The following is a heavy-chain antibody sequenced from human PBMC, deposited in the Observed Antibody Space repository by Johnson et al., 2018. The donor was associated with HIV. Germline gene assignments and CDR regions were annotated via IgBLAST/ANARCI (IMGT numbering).Heavy chain of an antibody. CDR1: RLTVSSNY. D-gene: IGHD5-24*01. CDR2: LTSAGDT. V-gene: IGHV3-66*01. CDR3: ARGCRDGFTCDAFDI. Sequence: VQLVESGGGLVQPGGSLRLSCAASRLTVSSNYMTWVRQAPGKGLEWVSVLTSAGDTWYADSVTGRFIIPRDNSKNTLYLQMNSLRAEDTAVYYCARGCRDGFTCDAFDIWGQGTMVTVSS. J-gene: IGHJ3*02.